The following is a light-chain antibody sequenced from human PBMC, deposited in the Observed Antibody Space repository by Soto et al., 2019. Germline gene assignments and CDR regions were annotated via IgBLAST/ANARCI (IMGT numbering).Light chain of an antibody. Sequence: DIQLTQSPSFLSASVGDRVTITCRASQGISRYFAWYQQKPGKAPKLLIYAASTLQSGVPSRFRGSGSGTEFTLTISSLQHEDFAAYYCQQINSFPLTFGGGTKVDIK. J-gene: IGKJ4*01. CDR3: QQINSFPLT. CDR2: AAS. V-gene: IGKV1-9*01. CDR1: QGISRY.